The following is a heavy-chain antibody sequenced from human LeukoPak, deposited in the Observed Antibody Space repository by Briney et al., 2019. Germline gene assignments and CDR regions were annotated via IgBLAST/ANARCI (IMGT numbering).Heavy chain of an antibody. V-gene: IGHV3-64*04. CDR2: ISSNGGST. J-gene: IGHJ4*02. Sequence: GGSLRLSCSASGFTFSSYAMHWVRQAPGKGLEYVSAISSNGGSTYYADSVKGRFTISRDNSKNTLYLQMNSLRAEDTAVYYCATLETYYYDSSGYAFDYWGQGTLVTVSS. CDR1: GFTFSSYA. CDR3: ATLETYYYDSSGYAFDY. D-gene: IGHD3-22*01.